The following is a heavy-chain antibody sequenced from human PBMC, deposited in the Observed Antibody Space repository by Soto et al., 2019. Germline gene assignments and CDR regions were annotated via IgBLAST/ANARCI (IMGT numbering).Heavy chain of an antibody. V-gene: IGHV3-11*06. CDR2: ISSNSNYK. Sequence: GFLRLSCAASGFTFSDYYMSWIRQAPGKGLEWISYISSNSNYKNHADSVRGRFTISRDNAKNSLYLQMNGLRAEDTAVYYCARATGYYHTSGSDSWGQGTLVTVSS. CDR1: GFTFSDYY. J-gene: IGHJ4*02. D-gene: IGHD3-22*01. CDR3: ARATGYYHTSGSDS.